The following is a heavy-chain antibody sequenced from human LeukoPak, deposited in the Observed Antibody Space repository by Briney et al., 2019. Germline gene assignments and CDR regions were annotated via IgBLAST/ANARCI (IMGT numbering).Heavy chain of an antibody. D-gene: IGHD2-2*01. V-gene: IGHV4-59*08. CDR3: ARRGTAAKRYFDL. CDR1: GGSISSYY. CDR2: IYYSGTT. Sequence: SETLSLTCTASGGSISSYYWSWIRQPPGKGLEWIGYIYYSGTTNYNPSLKSRVTISVDTSKNQFSLKLSSVTAADTAVYYCARRGTAAKRYFDLWGRGTLVTVSS. J-gene: IGHJ2*01.